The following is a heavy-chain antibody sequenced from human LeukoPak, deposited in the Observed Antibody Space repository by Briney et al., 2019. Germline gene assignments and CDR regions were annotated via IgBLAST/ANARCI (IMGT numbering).Heavy chain of an antibody. CDR2: MNPNSGST. J-gene: IGHJ4*02. V-gene: IGHV1-8*03. Sequence: ASVTVSCKASGYTFTSYDINWVRQATGQGLEWMGWMNPNSGSTGYAQKFQGRVTITRNTSISTAYMELSGLRSEDTAVYYCARGRSTGYPYYFEYWGPGTVVTLSS. D-gene: IGHD5-12*01. CDR1: GYTFTSYD. CDR3: ARGRSTGYPYYFEY.